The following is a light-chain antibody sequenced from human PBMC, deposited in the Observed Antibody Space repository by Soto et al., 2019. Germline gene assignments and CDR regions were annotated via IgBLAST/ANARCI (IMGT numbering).Light chain of an antibody. CDR3: QQSYRTLWT. Sequence: DIPMTQSPSSLSASVGARVTITCRASQSSSSYLNWYQQKTGKATKLLMYAASSLQSGVPSRFSGSGFGTDFTLTISSLQPEDFASYYCQQSYRTLWTFGQGTKVEIK. CDR2: AAS. CDR1: QSSSSY. J-gene: IGKJ1*01. V-gene: IGKV1-39*01.